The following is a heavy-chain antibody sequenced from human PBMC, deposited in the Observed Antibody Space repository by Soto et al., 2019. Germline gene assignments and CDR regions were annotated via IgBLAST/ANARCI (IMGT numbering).Heavy chain of an antibody. J-gene: IGHJ6*02. D-gene: IGHD4-4*01. CDR1: GYTFTSYA. V-gene: IGHV1-3*01. CDR3: ASSYSNYALIDYYYYAMDV. CDR2: INAGNGNT. Sequence: ASVKVSCKASGYTFTSYAMHWVRQAPGQRLEWMGWINAGNGNTKYSQKFQGRVTITRDTSASTAYMELSSLRSEDTAVYYCASSYSNYALIDYYYYAMDVWGQGTTVTVSS.